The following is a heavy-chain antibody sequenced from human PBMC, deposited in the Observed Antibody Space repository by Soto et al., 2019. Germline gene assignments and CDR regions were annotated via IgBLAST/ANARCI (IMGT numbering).Heavy chain of an antibody. CDR2: INADGSSI. D-gene: IGHD1-1*01. Sequence: PGGSLRLSCAASGFTFSNSWMHWVRQAPGKGLVWLSHINADGSSIRYADSVRGRLTISSDNAKNTLFLQMSSLTAEDTAVYFCARDRLNNAYNTFFDYWGQGTLVTVSS. J-gene: IGHJ4*02. CDR1: GFTFSNSW. V-gene: IGHV3-74*01. CDR3: ARDRLNNAYNTFFDY.